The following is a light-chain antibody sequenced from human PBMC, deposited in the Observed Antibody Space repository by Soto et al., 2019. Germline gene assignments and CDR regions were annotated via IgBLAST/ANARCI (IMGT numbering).Light chain of an antibody. CDR1: ISAVGAYKY. CDR3: FSYAGTGYV. CDR2: DVS. V-gene: IGLV2-11*01. J-gene: IGLJ1*01. Sequence: QSVMTQPRSVSGSPGQSVTISCTGTISAVGAYKYVSWYQQHPGKAPKMMISDVSRRPSGVPDRFTGSKTGNTASLTVSGLQAEDEADYYCFSYAGTGYVFGTWTKVTV.